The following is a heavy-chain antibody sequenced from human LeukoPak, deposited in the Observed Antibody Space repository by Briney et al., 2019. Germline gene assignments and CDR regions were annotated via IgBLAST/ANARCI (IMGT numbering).Heavy chain of an antibody. CDR2: IYTSGST. D-gene: IGHD2-2*02. J-gene: IGHJ6*03. V-gene: IGHV4-61*02. CDR3: ASWDCSSTSCYTGGYYYYMDV. Sequence: PSQTLSLTCTVSGGSITSGSYYWSWTRQPAGKGLEWIGRIYTSGSTNYNPSLKSRVTISIDTSKNQFSLKLSSVTAADTAVYYCASWDCSSTSCYTGGYYYYMDVWGKGTTVTVSS. CDR1: GGSITSGSYY.